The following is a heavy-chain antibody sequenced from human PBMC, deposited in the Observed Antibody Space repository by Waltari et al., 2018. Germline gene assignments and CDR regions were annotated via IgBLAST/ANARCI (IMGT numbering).Heavy chain of an antibody. Sequence: EVQLVESGGGLVQPGGSLRLSCAASGFTFSSYSMNWVRQAPGKGLEWVSYISSSSSTIYYADSVKGRFTISRDNAKNSLYLQMNSLRAEDTAVYYCARGVPRYYYDSSGYHDYWGQGTLVTVSS. CDR1: GFTFSSYS. CDR3: ARGVPRYYYDSSGYHDY. J-gene: IGHJ4*02. CDR2: ISSSSSTI. D-gene: IGHD3-22*01. V-gene: IGHV3-48*04.